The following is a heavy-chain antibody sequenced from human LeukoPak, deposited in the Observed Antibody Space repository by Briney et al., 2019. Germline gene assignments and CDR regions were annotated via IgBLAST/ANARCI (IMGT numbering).Heavy chain of an antibody. CDR1: GFTFSSYA. D-gene: IGHD3-10*01. J-gene: IGHJ4*02. V-gene: IGHV3-23*01. CDR3: AKGGVNFDY. CDR2: ISISGGNT. Sequence: GGSLRLSCAASGFTFSSYAMSWVRQAPGKGLEWVSTISISGGNTYYADSVKGRFTISRDNSNNTLYLQMNGLRAEDTAVYYCAKGGVNFDYWGQGTLVTVSS.